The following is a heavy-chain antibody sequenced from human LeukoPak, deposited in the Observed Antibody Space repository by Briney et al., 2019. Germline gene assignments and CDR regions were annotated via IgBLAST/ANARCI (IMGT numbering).Heavy chain of an antibody. Sequence: GWSLRLSCAASGFSVSSNYVSWVRQAPGKVLEWVSAIYSGGTTYYADSVKGRFTISRDNSKNTLYLQMNSLRVEDTAVYYCARQVGDTTLFEHWGQGTLVTVSS. CDR1: GFSVSSNY. D-gene: IGHD1-26*01. J-gene: IGHJ4*02. V-gene: IGHV3-53*01. CDR2: IYSGGTT. CDR3: ARQVGDTTLFEH.